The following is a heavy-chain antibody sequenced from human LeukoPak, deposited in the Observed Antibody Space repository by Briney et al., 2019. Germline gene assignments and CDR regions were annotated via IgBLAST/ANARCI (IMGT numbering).Heavy chain of an antibody. Sequence: GGSLRLSCEASGFTFGSNAMYWVRQGPGKGLEWVAGIFGSGGNPHYADSVKGRFTISRDNSQNMVYLHINSLRAEDTAVYYCGKTTVGYSSGQKPAWPVDYWGQGTLVTVSS. D-gene: IGHD5-18*01. CDR2: IFGSGGNP. CDR1: GFTFGSNA. CDR3: GKTTVGYSSGQKPAWPVDY. J-gene: IGHJ4*02. V-gene: IGHV3-23*01.